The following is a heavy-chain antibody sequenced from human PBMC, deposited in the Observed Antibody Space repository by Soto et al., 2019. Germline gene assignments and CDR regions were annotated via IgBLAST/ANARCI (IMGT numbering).Heavy chain of an antibody. V-gene: IGHV3-7*03. D-gene: IGHD6-6*01. Sequence: EVQVVESGGGLVQPGGSLRLSCAASGFTFNGHWMSWVRQAPGKGLEWLASIKQDGSEIYYVDSVKGRFTISRDNAKNSLYLQMNSLRAEDTAVYYCARDLYQIATRTRPFDYWGQGTLVTVSS. J-gene: IGHJ4*02. CDR3: ARDLYQIATRTRPFDY. CDR2: IKQDGSEI. CDR1: GFTFNGHW.